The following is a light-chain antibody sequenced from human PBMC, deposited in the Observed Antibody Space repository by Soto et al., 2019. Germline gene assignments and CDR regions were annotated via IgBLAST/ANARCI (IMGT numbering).Light chain of an antibody. CDR3: CSYASSSTYV. CDR2: EVT. Sequence: QSALPQPASVSGSPGQSITISCTGTSSDVGSYNLVSWYQQHPGKAPKLMIYEVTKRPSGVSDRFSGSKSGNTASLTISGLQAEDEADYYCCSYASSSTYVFGTGTKVT. V-gene: IGLV2-23*02. J-gene: IGLJ1*01. CDR1: SSDVGSYNL.